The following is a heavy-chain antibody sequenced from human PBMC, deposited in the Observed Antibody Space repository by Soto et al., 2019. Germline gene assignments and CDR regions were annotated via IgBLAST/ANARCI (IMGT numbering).Heavy chain of an antibody. J-gene: IGHJ4*02. D-gene: IGHD3-3*01. Sequence: GGSLRLSCSASGFTFSSRAMSWVRQAPGKGLDWVSIISASGDNTYYADSVKGRFTISRDNSKNTLYLQVNSLRAEDTAVYYCAKLTYSDLWSGSHDSWGQGTLVTVSS. CDR1: GFTFSSRA. CDR3: AKLTYSDLWSGSHDS. V-gene: IGHV3-23*01. CDR2: ISASGDNT.